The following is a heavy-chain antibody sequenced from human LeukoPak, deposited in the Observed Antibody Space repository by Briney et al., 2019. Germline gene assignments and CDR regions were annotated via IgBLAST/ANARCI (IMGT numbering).Heavy chain of an antibody. CDR2: ISGSGGST. Sequence: GGSLRLSCAASGFTFSSYAMSWVRQAPGKGLEWVSVISGSGGSTYYVDSVRGRFTISRDNSKNTLYLQMNSLRAEDTAVYYCAKRYIGNYYFDYWGQGTLVTVSS. D-gene: IGHD3-16*02. CDR1: GFTFSSYA. CDR3: AKRYIGNYYFDY. V-gene: IGHV3-23*01. J-gene: IGHJ4*02.